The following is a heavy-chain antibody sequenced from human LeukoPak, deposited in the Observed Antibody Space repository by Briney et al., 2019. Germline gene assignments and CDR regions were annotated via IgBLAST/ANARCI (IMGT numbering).Heavy chain of an antibody. CDR3: ARAPDSYDSSGFLDY. CDR2: INPNSGGT. CDR1: GYTFTGYY. Sequence: VAPVKVSCKASGYTFTGYYMHWVRQAPGQGLEWMGWINPNSGGTNSAQKFQGRVTMTRDTSISTAYMELSRLRSDDTAVYYCARAPDSYDSSGFLDYWGRGTLVTVSS. J-gene: IGHJ4*02. D-gene: IGHD3-22*01. V-gene: IGHV1-2*02.